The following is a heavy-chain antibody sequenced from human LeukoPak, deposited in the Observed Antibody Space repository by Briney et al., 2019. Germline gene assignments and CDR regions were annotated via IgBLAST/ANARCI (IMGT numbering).Heavy chain of an antibody. D-gene: IGHD3-10*01. V-gene: IGHV4-59*01. CDR3: ARDIGAYGSGRSFDAFDI. Sequence: SETLSLTCTVSGGSISSYYWSWIRQPPGKGLEWIGYIYYSGSTNYNPSLKSRVTISVDTSKNQFSLKLSSVTAADTAVYYCARDIGAYGSGRSFDAFDIWGQGTTVTVSS. J-gene: IGHJ3*02. CDR1: GGSISSYY. CDR2: IYYSGST.